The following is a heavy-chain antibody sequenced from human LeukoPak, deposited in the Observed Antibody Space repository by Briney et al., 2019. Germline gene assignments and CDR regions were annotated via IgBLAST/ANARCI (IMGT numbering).Heavy chain of an antibody. CDR3: ARGRWFDP. CDR2: ISGSGSTI. V-gene: IGHV3-48*03. Sequence: GGSLTLSCAASGFTFSIYEMNWVRQAPGKGLEWVSFISGSGSTIHFADSVKGRFTISRDNAKNSLYLQMNSLRGEDTAVYYCARGRWFDPWGQGTLVTVSS. J-gene: IGHJ5*02. CDR1: GFTFSIYE.